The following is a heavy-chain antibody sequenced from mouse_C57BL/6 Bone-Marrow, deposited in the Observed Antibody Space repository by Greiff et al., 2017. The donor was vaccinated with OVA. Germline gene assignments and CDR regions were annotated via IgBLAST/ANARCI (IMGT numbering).Heavy chain of an antibody. CDR2: IYPGDGDT. CDR1: GYAFSSYW. Sequence: VQLQQSGAELVKPGASVKISCKASGYAFSSYWMNWVKQRPGKGLEWIGQIYPGDGDTNYNGKFKGKATLTADKSSSTAYMQLSSLTSEDSAVYIGARDGSSYTHYAMDYWGQGTSVTVSS. V-gene: IGHV1-80*01. J-gene: IGHJ4*01. D-gene: IGHD1-1*01. CDR3: ARDGSSYTHYAMDY.